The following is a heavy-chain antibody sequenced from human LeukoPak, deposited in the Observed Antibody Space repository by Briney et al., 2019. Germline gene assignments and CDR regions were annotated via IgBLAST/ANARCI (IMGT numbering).Heavy chain of an antibody. V-gene: IGHV1-24*01. CDR3: ATGSYSSSWYYYYYMDV. CDR1: RGTFSSYA. Sequence: GASVKVSCKASRGTFSSYAISWVRQAPGQGLEWMGGFDPEDGETIYAQKFQGRVTMTEDTSTDTAYMELSSLRSEDTAVYYCATGSYSSSWYYYYYMDVWGKGTTVTVSS. CDR2: FDPEDGET. J-gene: IGHJ6*03. D-gene: IGHD6-13*01.